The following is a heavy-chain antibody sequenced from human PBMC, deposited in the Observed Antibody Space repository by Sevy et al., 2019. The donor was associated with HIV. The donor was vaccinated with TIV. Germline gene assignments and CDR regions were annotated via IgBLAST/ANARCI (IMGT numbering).Heavy chain of an antibody. D-gene: IGHD2-2*01. Sequence: SETLSLTCAVYGGSFSGYYWSWIRQPPGKGLEWIGEINHSGSTNYNPSLKSRVTISVDTSKNQFSLKLSSVTAADSAVYYCARHCSSTSCSHAFDIWGQGTMVTVSS. V-gene: IGHV4-34*01. J-gene: IGHJ3*02. CDR3: ARHCSSTSCSHAFDI. CDR1: GGSFSGYY. CDR2: INHSGST.